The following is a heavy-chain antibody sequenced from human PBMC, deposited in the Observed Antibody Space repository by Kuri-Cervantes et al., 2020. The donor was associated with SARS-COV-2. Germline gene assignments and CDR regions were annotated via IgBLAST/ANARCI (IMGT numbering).Heavy chain of an antibody. V-gene: IGHV4-34*01. CDR3: ARGKARYCSSTSCHLRYYYYGMDV. J-gene: IGHJ6*02. Sequence: SQTLSLTCAVYGGSFSDYYWSWVRQPPGKGLEWIGEINHSGNTNHDPSLKSRVTISIDTSKNQFSLRLSSVTAADTAVYYCARGKARYCSSTSCHLRYYYYGMDVWGQGTTVTVSS. CDR1: GGSFSDYY. D-gene: IGHD2-2*01. CDR2: INHSGNT.